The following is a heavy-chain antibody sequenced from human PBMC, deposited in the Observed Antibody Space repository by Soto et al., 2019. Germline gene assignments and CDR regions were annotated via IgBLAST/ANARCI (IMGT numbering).Heavy chain of an antibody. CDR2: IFPGDSDS. CDR3: ATQIGLHGVLRYFDS. CDR1: GYSFNNYW. J-gene: IGHJ4*02. V-gene: IGHV5-51*01. Sequence: GESLKISFKGSGYSFNNYWIAWVRQMPGKGLEWMGIIFPGDSDSVYSPSFQGQVTISVDKSISTAYLQWSGLKASDTAMYYCATQIGLHGVLRYFDSWGQGTLVTVSS. D-gene: IGHD4-17*01.